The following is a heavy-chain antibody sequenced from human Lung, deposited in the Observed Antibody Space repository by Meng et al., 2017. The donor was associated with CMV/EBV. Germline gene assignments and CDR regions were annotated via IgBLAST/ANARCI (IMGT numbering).Heavy chain of an antibody. CDR2: ISQDGSEI. Sequence: GESLKISCAASGFSLSAYWMGWLRQTPGKGLDWVAYISQDGSEIYYVDSVKGRFTISRDNAKNSLFLQMHNLRAEDTAVYHCARDKGDFTIWLDPWGQGTLVTVSS. D-gene: IGHD2-21*02. V-gene: IGHV3-7*01. J-gene: IGHJ5*02. CDR1: GFSLSAYW. CDR3: ARDKGDFTIWLDP.